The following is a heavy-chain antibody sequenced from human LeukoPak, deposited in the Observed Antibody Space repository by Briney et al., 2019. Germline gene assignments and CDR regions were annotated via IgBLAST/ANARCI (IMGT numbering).Heavy chain of an antibody. CDR1: GGSISPYF. CDR3: AREALSCPHTGSAP. CDR2: ITSAGDT. V-gene: IGHV4-4*07. Sequence: SETLSLTCTVSGGSISPYFWSWIRQPAGKGLEWIGRITSAGDTVYNPSLRGRVTMSLDTSKNQFSLILNSVTASDTALYYCAREALSCPHTGSAPGGREPLVPASS. J-gene: IGHJ5*02. D-gene: IGHD3-10*01.